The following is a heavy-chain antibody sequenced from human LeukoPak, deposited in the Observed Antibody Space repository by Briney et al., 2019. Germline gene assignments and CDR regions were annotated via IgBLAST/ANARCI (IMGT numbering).Heavy chain of an antibody. CDR3: AKTPTALVRGGYYFDS. CDR1: GGSFSDYC. CDR2: INHSGST. J-gene: IGHJ4*02. Sequence: SETLSLTCAVYGGSFSDYCWNWIRQPPGKGLEWIGEINHSGSTNYNPSLKTRVTISVDTSKNQFSLKLNSVTAADTAVYFCAKTPTALVRGGYYFDSWGQGTLVTVSS. D-gene: IGHD6-6*01. V-gene: IGHV4-34*01.